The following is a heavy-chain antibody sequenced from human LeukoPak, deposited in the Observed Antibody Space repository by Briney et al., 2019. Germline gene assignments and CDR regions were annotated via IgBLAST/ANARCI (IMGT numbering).Heavy chain of an antibody. Sequence: SETLSLTCTVSGGSISSSSYYWGWIRQPPGKGLEWIGSIYYSGSTYYNPSLKSRVTISVDTSKNQFPLKLSSVTAADTAVYYCARTLWELPNNFDYWGQGTLVTVSS. V-gene: IGHV4-39*01. CDR1: GGSISSSSYY. CDR3: ARTLWELPNNFDY. D-gene: IGHD1-26*01. CDR2: IYYSGST. J-gene: IGHJ4*02.